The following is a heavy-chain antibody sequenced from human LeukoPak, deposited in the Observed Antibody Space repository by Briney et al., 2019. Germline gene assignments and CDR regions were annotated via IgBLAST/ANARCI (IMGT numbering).Heavy chain of an antibody. V-gene: IGHV3-23*01. CDR3: AARSGISPYYIDY. D-gene: IGHD1-26*01. CDR2: IGGNGRST. Sequence: GGSLRLSCAASGFTFSSFGMSWVRQGPGKGLEWVSGIGGNGRSTYYADSVKGRFTISRDNSRNTLYLQMNSLRAEDTALYYCAARSGISPYYIDYWGQGTLVTVSS. J-gene: IGHJ4*02. CDR1: GFTFSSFG.